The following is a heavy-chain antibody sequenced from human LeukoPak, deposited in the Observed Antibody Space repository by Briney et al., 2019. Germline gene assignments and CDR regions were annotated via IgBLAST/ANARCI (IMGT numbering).Heavy chain of an antibody. J-gene: IGHJ4*02. CDR3: RSGGAAPGSFDN. V-gene: IGHV3-7*01. D-gene: IGHD6-13*01. CDR2: IKYDGSEE. Sequence: GGSLRLSRAASGFTFSDYWMSWMRQAPGKGLEWVANIKYDGSEEYYVDSVKGRFTISRDNAENSLYLQLSSLRVEDTAVYYCRSGGAAPGSFDNWGQGTLVTVSP. CDR1: GFTFSDYW.